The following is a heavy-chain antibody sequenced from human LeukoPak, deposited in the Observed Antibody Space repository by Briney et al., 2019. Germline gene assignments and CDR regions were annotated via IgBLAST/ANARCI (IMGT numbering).Heavy chain of an antibody. D-gene: IGHD2-15*01. CDR1: GFTFSSYG. V-gene: IGHV3-23*01. CDR3: AKGAYCSGGRCYLGDLDY. CDR2: ISGSGGST. Sequence: GGSLRLSCAASGFTFSSYGMSWVRQAPGKGLEWVSAISGSGGSTYYADSVKGRFTISRDNSKNTVHLQMNSLRAEDTAVYYCAKGAYCSGGRCYLGDLDYWGQGTLVTVSS. J-gene: IGHJ4*02.